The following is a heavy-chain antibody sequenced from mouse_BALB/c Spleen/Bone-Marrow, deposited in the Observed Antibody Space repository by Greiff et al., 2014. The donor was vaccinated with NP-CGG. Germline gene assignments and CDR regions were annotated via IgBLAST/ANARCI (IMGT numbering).Heavy chain of an antibody. V-gene: IGHV14-3*02. D-gene: IGHD1-1*01. CDR3: TRPSFYYGSSYWYFDA. CDR2: IDPANGDT. Sequence: VQLQQSGSELVKRGASVKLSCAASGFNIKDTYMHWVKQRPEQGLEWIGRIDPANGDTKYDPKFQGKATITADTSSNTAYLQLSSLTSEDTAVYYCTRPSFYYGSSYWYFDAWGAGTTVTVSS. J-gene: IGHJ1*01. CDR1: GFNIKDTY.